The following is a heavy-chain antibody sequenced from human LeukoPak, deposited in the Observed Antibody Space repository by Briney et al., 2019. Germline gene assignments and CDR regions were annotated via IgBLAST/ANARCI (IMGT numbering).Heavy chain of an antibody. CDR2: INAGNGNT. J-gene: IGHJ6*02. CDR1: GYTFTSYA. Sequence: ASVKFSCKASGYTFTSYAMHWVRQAPGQRLEWMGWINAGNGNTKYSQKFQGRVTITRDTSASTAYMELSSLRSEDTAVYYCARDLRRGPSYRGSYYYYGMDVWGQGTTVTVSS. V-gene: IGHV1-3*01. D-gene: IGHD1-26*01. CDR3: ARDLRRGPSYRGSYYYYGMDV.